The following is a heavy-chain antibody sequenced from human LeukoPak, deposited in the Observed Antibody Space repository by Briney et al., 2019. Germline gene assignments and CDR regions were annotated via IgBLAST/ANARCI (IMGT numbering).Heavy chain of an antibody. CDR3: ARASAGYSSSWYVG. CDR2: INPNSGGT. D-gene: IGHD6-13*01. Sequence: GASVKVSCKASGYTFIGYCMHWVRQAPGQGLEWMGWINPNSGGTNYAQKFQGRVTMTRDTSVSTAYMELSRLRSDDTAVYYCARASAGYSSSWYVGWGQGTLVTVSS. CDR1: GYTFIGYC. J-gene: IGHJ4*02. V-gene: IGHV1-2*02.